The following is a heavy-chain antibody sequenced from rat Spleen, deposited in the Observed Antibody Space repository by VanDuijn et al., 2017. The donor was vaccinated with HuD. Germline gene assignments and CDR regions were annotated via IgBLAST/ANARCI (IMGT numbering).Heavy chain of an antibody. V-gene: IGHV5S23*01. CDR3: ARRSPDWYFDF. CDR1: GFTYSNYV. Sequence: EVQLAESGGGLVQPGRSLKLSCAASGFTYSNYVMVWVRQAPTKGLEWVASISTGGSTYYPDSVKGRFTISRDNARSTLYLQMDSLRSEDTATYYCARRSPDWYFDFWGPGTMVTVSS. J-gene: IGHJ1*01. CDR2: ISTGGST.